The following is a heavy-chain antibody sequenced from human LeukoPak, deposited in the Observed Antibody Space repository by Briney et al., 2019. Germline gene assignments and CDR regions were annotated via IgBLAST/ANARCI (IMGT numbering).Heavy chain of an antibody. V-gene: IGHV1-46*01. CDR1: GGTFSSYA. CDR3: AREGGYSGSHDFDY. CDR2: INPSGGST. Sequence: GSSVKVSCKASGGTFSSYAISWVRQAPGQGLEWMGIINPSGGSTSYAQKFQGRVTMTRDTSTSTVYMELSSLRSEDTAVYYCAREGGYSGSHDFDYWGQGTLVTVSS. D-gene: IGHD5-12*01. J-gene: IGHJ4*02.